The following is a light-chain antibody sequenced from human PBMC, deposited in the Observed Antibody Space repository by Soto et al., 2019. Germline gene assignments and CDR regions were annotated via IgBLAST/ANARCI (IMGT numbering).Light chain of an antibody. CDR2: EDS. Sequence: QSVLTQPASVSGSPGQSIAISCTKTSSDVGSYNLVSWYQQYPGKAPKLMIYEDSKRPSGVSNRFSGSKSGYTASLTISGLQAEDEADYYCCSYAGSSTSVVFGGGTQLTVL. V-gene: IGLV2-23*01. CDR3: CSYAGSSTSVV. CDR1: SSDVGSYNL. J-gene: IGLJ2*01.